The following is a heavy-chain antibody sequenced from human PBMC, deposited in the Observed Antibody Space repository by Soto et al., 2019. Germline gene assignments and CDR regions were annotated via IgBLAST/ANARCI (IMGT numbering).Heavy chain of an antibody. Sequence: PGGSLRLSCVGSGFTFRSYAVHWVRQTPGKGLEWVAVISYDGRNTYYADSVKGRFTISRDNSKNTLSLHMDSLRTEDTAVYYCARGCSDEETVMGLFDFWGQGTLVTVSA. CDR2: ISYDGRNT. J-gene: IGHJ4*02. D-gene: IGHD5-18*01. CDR1: GFTFRSYA. CDR3: ARGCSDEETVMGLFDF. V-gene: IGHV3-30*04.